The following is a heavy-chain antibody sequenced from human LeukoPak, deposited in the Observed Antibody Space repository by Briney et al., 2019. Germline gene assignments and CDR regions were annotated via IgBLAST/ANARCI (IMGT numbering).Heavy chain of an antibody. Sequence: SVKVSCKASGGTFSSYAISWVRQAPGQGLEWMGRIIPIFGTANYAQKFQGRVTITTDESTSTAYMELSSLRSEDTAVYYCARGGPTAAVYYYYMDVWGKGTTVTGSS. CDR2: IIPIFGTA. J-gene: IGHJ6*03. D-gene: IGHD6-13*01. CDR1: GGTFSSYA. CDR3: ARGGPTAAVYYYYMDV. V-gene: IGHV1-69*05.